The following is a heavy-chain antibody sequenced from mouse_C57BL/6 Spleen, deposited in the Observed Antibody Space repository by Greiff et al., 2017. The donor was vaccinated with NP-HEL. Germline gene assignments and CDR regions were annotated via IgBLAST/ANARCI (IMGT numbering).Heavy chain of an antibody. V-gene: IGHV1-69*01. CDR1: GYTFTSYW. CDR3: ARRGTGTGYFDY. Sequence: QVQLQQPGAELVMPGASVKLSCKASGYTFTSYWMHWVKQRPGQGLEWIGEIDPSDSYTNYNQKFKGKSTLTVDKSSSTAYMQLSSLTSDDSAVYYCARRGTGTGYFDYWGQGTTLTVSS. J-gene: IGHJ2*01. D-gene: IGHD4-1*01. CDR2: IDPSDSYT.